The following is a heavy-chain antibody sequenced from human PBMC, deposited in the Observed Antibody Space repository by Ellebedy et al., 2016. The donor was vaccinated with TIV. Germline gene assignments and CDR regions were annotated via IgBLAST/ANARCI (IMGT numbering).Heavy chain of an antibody. CDR3: TRDLWYGYYYYGMDV. Sequence: GGSLRLSCAASGFTFSSYSMNWVRQAPGKGLEWVSSISSRSSYIYHADSVKGRFTISRDNAKNSLHLQMNSLRAEDTAVYYCTRDLWYGYYYYGMDVWGQGTTVTVSS. V-gene: IGHV3-21*01. CDR2: ISSRSSYI. CDR1: GFTFSSYS. J-gene: IGHJ6*02. D-gene: IGHD6-13*01.